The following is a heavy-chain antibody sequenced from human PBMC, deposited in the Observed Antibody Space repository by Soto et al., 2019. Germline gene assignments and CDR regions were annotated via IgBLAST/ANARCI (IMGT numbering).Heavy chain of an antibody. CDR2: IYYSGST. D-gene: IGHD2-2*01. CDR1: GGSISSSSYY. V-gene: IGHV4-39*01. Sequence: QLQLQESGPGLLNPSETLSLTCTVSGGSISSSSYYWGWIRQPPGKGLEWIGSIYYSGSTYYNPALKSRVTISVDTAKNQFSLKLSSVTAADTAVYYCARGKSYQLLWQGYYYYYMDVWGKGTTVSVSS. CDR3: ARGKSYQLLWQGYYYYYMDV. J-gene: IGHJ6*03.